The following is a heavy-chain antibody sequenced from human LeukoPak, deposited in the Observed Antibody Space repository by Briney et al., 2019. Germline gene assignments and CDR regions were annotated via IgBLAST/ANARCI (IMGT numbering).Heavy chain of an antibody. Sequence: GASVKVSCKASGYTFTSYGISWVRQAPGQGLEWMGWISAYNGNTNYAQKLQGRVTMTTDTSRTTAYMELRSLRSDDTAVYYCARDSDFWGGYPTNNNWFDPWGQETLVTVSS. CDR1: GYTFTSYG. J-gene: IGHJ5*02. CDR2: ISAYNGNT. D-gene: IGHD3-3*01. CDR3: ARDSDFWGGYPTNNNWFDP. V-gene: IGHV1-18*01.